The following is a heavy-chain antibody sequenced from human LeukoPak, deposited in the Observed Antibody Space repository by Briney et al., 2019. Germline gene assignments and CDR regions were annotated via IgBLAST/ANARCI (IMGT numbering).Heavy chain of an antibody. CDR1: GFNFSGYF. CDR3: ARDLGESDGFDP. CDR2: ISNSGNTI. J-gene: IGHJ5*02. V-gene: IGHV3-11*01. Sequence: PGGSLRLSCAASGFNFSGYFMTWIRQAPGKGLEWLSYISNSGNTIKYADSVKGRFTISRDNAENSLYLQMNSLRADDTAVYYCARDLGESDGFDPWGQGTLVTVSS.